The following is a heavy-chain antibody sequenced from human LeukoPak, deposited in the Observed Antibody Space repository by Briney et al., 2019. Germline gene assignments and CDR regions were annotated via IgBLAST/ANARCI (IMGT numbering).Heavy chain of an antibody. CDR1: GGSISSYY. CDR3: TRRAGTDSNGAFDI. J-gene: IGHJ3*02. V-gene: IGHV4-59*12. Sequence: SETLSLTCTVSGGSISSYYWSWIRQPPGKGLEWVGYIFYSGSTNYNSSLKSRVTISIDTSKNQFSLKLSSVTAADTAVYYCTRRAGTDSNGAFDIWGQGTMVTVSS. D-gene: IGHD6-19*01. CDR2: IFYSGST.